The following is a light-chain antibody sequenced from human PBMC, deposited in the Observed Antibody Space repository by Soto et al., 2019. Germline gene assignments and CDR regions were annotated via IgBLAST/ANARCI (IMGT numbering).Light chain of an antibody. J-gene: IGKJ2*01. V-gene: IGKV3-15*01. CDR2: GAS. CDR3: RQYNGWPPYA. Sequence: EIVMTQSPATLSVSPGQRATLSCRASQSVSSNLAWYQQKPGQAPRLLIYGASTRATGIPARFSGSGSGTEFTLTISSVQAGDLAGYYCRQYNGWPPYAFGQGTELEIK. CDR1: QSVSSN.